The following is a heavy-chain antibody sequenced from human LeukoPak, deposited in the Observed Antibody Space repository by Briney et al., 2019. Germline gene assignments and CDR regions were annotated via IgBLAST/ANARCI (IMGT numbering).Heavy chain of an antibody. CDR2: IIPIFGTA. CDR3: ARDGDHDLNFDY. V-gene: IGHV1-69*13. D-gene: IGHD4-17*01. J-gene: IGHJ4*02. CDR1: GGTFSSYA. Sequence: GASVKVSCKASGGTFSSYAISWVRQAPGQGLEWMGGIIPIFGTANYAQKFQGRVTITADESTSTAYMELSSLRSEDTAVYYCARDGDHDLNFDYWGQGTLVTVSS.